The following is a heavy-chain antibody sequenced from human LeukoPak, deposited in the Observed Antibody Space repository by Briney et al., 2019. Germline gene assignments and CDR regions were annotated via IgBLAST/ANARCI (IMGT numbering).Heavy chain of an antibody. CDR2: IYYSGST. V-gene: IGHV4-39*07. CDR3: ARHSSSSRSDAFDI. CDR1: GGSISSSSYY. J-gene: IGHJ3*02. D-gene: IGHD6-6*01. Sequence: QSSETLSLTCTVSGGSISSSSYYWGWIRQPPGKGLEWIGSIYYSGSTYYNPSLKSRVTISVDTSKNQFSLKLSSMTAADTAVYYCARHSSSSRSDAFDIWGQGTMVTVSS.